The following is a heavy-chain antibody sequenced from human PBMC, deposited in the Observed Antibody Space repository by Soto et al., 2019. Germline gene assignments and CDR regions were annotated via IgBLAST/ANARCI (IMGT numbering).Heavy chain of an antibody. D-gene: IGHD2-2*01. CDR2: IYYSGST. CDR3: ARKDVVPAAMLGAFDI. Sequence: QLQLQESGPGLVKPSETLSLTCTVSGGSISSSSYYWGWIRQPPGTGLEWIGCIYYSGSTYYNPSLKSRVTIAVDTSKNQFSLKLSSVTAADTAVYYCARKDVVPAAMLGAFDIWGQGTMVTVSS. V-gene: IGHV4-39*01. CDR1: GGSISSSSYY. J-gene: IGHJ3*02.